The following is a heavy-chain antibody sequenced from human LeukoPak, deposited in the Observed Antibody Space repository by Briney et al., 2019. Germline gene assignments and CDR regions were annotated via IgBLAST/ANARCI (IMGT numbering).Heavy chain of an antibody. Sequence: GGSLRLSCVASGFNVKNEYMTWVRQAPGKGLEWVSTVYIGAGTHYADAVSGRFIMSIDNPEDTLYLQMNRLRADDTATYFCVRASSDSRFRLYWFWGQGTLVTVSS. CDR2: VYIGAGT. J-gene: IGHJ4*02. V-gene: IGHV3-66*01. D-gene: IGHD3-22*01. CDR1: GFNVKNEY. CDR3: VRASSDSRFRLYWF.